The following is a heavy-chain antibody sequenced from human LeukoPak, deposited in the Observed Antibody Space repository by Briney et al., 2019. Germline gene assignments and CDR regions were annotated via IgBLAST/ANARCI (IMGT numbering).Heavy chain of an antibody. CDR2: IGSGGTT. V-gene: IGHV3-23*01. D-gene: IGHD3-22*01. CDR3: AKYFYDSSTYSFDY. CDR1: GFTFSSYA. J-gene: IGHJ4*02. Sequence: PGESLRLSCAASGFTFSSYAMSWVRQAPGKGLEWVSSIGSGGTTYYADSVKGRFTISRDNSKNTLFLQMNSLRAEDTAVYYCAKYFYDSSTYSFDYWGQGTLVTVSS.